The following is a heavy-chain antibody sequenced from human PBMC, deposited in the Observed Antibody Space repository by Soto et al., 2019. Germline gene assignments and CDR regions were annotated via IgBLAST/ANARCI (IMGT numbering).Heavy chain of an antibody. CDR1: GFPFTSYG. J-gene: IGHJ4*02. V-gene: IGHV3-64D*06. D-gene: IGHD3-22*01. CDR2: ISTHGGST. Sequence: GGSLGLSCAASGFPFTSYGMHWVRQAPGKGLEYVSSISTHGGSTHYADSVKGRFTISRDNSKNTQYLQMSSLRADDTAVYYCVKGEYYYDSSGYYPFAYWGQGTLVTVSS. CDR3: VKGEYYYDSSGYYPFAY.